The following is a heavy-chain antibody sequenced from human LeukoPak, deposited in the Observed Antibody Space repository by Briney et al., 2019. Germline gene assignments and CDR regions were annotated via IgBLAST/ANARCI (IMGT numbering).Heavy chain of an antibody. CDR1: GGSISSYY. D-gene: IGHD2-2*01. Sequence: PSETLSLTCTVSGGSISSYYWSWIRQPPGKGLEWIGYIYYSGSTNYNPSLKSRVTMSVDTSKNQFSLKLSSVTAADTAVYYCARAGGYCSSTSCYNWFDPWGQGTLVTVSS. V-gene: IGHV4-59*12. CDR2: IYYSGST. J-gene: IGHJ5*02. CDR3: ARAGGYCSSTSCYNWFDP.